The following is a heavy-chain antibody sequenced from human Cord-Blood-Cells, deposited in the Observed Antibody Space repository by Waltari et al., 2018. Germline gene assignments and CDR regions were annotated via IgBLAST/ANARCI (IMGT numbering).Heavy chain of an antibody. D-gene: IGHD1-7*01. CDR1: GGSISSYY. CDR2: IYYSGST. CDR3: ARAITGTTFDY. Sequence: QVQLQESGPGLVKPSETLSLTCTVSGGSISSYYWSWIRQPPGKGLEWIGYIYYSGSTNYNPSLKSRVTISVDTSKNQFSLKLSSVTAADTAVYYCARAITGTTFDYGGQGTLVTVSS. V-gene: IGHV4-59*01. J-gene: IGHJ4*02.